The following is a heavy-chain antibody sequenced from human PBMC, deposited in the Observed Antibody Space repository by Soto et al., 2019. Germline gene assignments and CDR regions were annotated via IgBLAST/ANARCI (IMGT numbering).Heavy chain of an antibody. D-gene: IGHD1-26*01. Sequence: QLHLRESGPGLVKPSETLSLTCTVSGGSITSSSYYWGWIRQPPGKGLEWIGSIYYSGSTYYNPSLKSRVTIPLDTSKNQFSLKLTPVPAADTAVYYCATQEVGGSYVYTFDPWGQGTLSPSPQ. J-gene: IGHJ5*02. CDR3: ATQEVGGSYVYTFDP. V-gene: IGHV4-39*01. CDR1: GGSITSSSYY. CDR2: IYYSGST.